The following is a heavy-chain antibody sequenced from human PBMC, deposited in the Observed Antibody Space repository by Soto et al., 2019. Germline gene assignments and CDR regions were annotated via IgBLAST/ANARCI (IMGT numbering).Heavy chain of an antibody. CDR3: ARVALTGTTRVDY. CDR1: GVSISSGGYY. J-gene: IGHJ4*02. D-gene: IGHD1-7*01. CDR2: IYYSGST. Sequence: SETLSLTCTFSGVSISSGGYYLSWIRQHPGKGLEWIGYIYYSGSTYYNPSLKSRVTISVDTSKNQFSLKLSSVTAADTAVYYCARVALTGTTRVDYWGQGTLVTVSS. V-gene: IGHV4-31*03.